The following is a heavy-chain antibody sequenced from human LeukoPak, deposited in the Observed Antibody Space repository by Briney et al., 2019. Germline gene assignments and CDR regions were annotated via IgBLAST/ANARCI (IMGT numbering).Heavy chain of an antibody. J-gene: IGHJ3*02. CDR1: GFTFSNYA. Sequence: GGSLRLSCEASGFTFSNYAMSWVRQAPGKGLEWVSAISGSGGSTCHADSVKGRFTISRDNSKKTLYLQMNSLRAEDTAIYYCAKVRFTISMIVVGLGDAFDIWGQGTMVTVSS. CDR3: AKVRFTISMIVVGLGDAFDI. D-gene: IGHD3-22*01. CDR2: ISGSGGST. V-gene: IGHV3-23*01.